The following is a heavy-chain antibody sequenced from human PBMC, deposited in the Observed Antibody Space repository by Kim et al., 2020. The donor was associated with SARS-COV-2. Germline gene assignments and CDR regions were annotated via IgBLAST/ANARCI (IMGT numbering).Heavy chain of an antibody. Sequence: SETLSLTCAVYGGSFSGYYWSWIRQPPGKGLEWIGEINHSGSTNYNPSLKSRVTISVDTSKNQFSLKLSSVTAADTAVYYCARDLHYYGSGSYLFGYLFYGMDVWGQGTTVTVSS. CDR2: INHSGST. CDR1: GGSFSGYY. V-gene: IGHV4-34*01. J-gene: IGHJ6*02. D-gene: IGHD3-10*01. CDR3: ARDLHYYGSGSYLFGYLFYGMDV.